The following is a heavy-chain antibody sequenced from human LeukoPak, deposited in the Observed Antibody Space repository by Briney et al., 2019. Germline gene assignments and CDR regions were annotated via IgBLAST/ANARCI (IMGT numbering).Heavy chain of an antibody. CDR3: ARGLGAAAGNWFDP. D-gene: IGHD6-13*01. V-gene: IGHV4-61*02. J-gene: IGHJ5*02. Sequence: SQTLSLTCTVSNDSINSGTSFWSWIRQPAGKGLEWIGRIYSSGSTNYNPSLKSRVTISVDTSKNQFSLKLSSVTAADTAVYYCARGLGAAAGNWFDPWGQGTLVTVSS. CDR1: NDSINSGTSF. CDR2: IYSSGST.